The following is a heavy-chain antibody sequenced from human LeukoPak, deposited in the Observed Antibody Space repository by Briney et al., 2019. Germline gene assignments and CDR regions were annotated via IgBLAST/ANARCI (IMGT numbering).Heavy chain of an antibody. Sequence: TSETLSLTCTVSGGSIGSGSYYWSWIRQPAGKGLEWIGRIYTSENTNYSPSLKSRVTISVDTSKNQFSLKLNSVTAADTAVYYCARIRAGGAYFDYWGQGTLVTVSS. CDR3: ARIRAGGAYFDY. J-gene: IGHJ4*02. CDR2: IYTSENT. V-gene: IGHV4-61*02. D-gene: IGHD4-23*01. CDR1: GGSIGSGSYY.